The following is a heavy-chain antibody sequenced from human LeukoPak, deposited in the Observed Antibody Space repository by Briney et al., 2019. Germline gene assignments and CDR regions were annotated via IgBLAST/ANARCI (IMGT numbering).Heavy chain of an antibody. D-gene: IGHD3-10*01. CDR1: GFTFSSHA. J-gene: IGHJ4*02. V-gene: IGHV3-48*02. Sequence: GGSLRLSCVTSGFTFSSHAINWVRQAPGKGLEWVSYISSSSSTIYYADSVKGRFTSSRDNAKNSVYLQMSSLRDEDTAVYYCARDGITMVRGVMIDFDYWGQGTRVTVSS. CDR2: ISSSSSTI. CDR3: ARDGITMVRGVMIDFDY.